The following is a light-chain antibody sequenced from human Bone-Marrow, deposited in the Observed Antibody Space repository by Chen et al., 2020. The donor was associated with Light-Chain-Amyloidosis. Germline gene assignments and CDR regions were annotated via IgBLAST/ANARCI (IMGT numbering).Light chain of an antibody. V-gene: IGLV3-21*02. Sequence: SYVLTQPSSVSVAPGQTATIACGGNNIGSTSVHWYQQTPGQAPLLVVYDDSDRPSGIPERLSGSNSRNTATLTISRVEAGDEADYYCQVWDRSSDRPVFGGGTKPTVL. CDR3: QVWDRSSDRPV. J-gene: IGLJ3*02. CDR1: NIGSTS. CDR2: DDS.